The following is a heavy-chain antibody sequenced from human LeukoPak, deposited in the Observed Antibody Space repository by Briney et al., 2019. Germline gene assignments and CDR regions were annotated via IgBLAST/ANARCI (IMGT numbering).Heavy chain of an antibody. J-gene: IGHJ4*02. V-gene: IGHV3-48*04. CDR2: ISSSSSTI. Sequence: PGGSLRLSCTASGFTFSSYSMNWVRQAPGKGLEWVSYISSSSSTIYYADSVKGRFTISRDNAKNSLYLQMNSLRAEDTAVYHCARWRRDDSDYGAGELDYWGPGTLVTVSS. D-gene: IGHD4-11*01. CDR1: GFTFSSYS. CDR3: ARWRRDDSDYGAGELDY.